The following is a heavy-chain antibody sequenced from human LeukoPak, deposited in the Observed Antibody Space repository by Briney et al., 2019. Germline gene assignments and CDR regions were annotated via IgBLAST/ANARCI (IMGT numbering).Heavy chain of an antibody. J-gene: IGHJ4*02. CDR2: ISGSGGST. CDR3: ARAADYDFWSGYLQAFDY. D-gene: IGHD3-3*01. CDR1: GFTFSSYA. Sequence: GGSLRLSCAASGFTFSSYAMSWVSQAPGKGLEWVSVISGSGGSTYYADSVKGRFTISRDNSKNTLYLKMNSLRAEDTAVYYCARAADYDFWSGYLQAFDYWGQGTLVTVSS. V-gene: IGHV3-23*01.